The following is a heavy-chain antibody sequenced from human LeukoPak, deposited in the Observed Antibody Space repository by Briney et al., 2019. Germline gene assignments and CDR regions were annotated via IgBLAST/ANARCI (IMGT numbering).Heavy chain of an antibody. J-gene: IGHJ4*02. CDR2: ISSSSSNI. Sequence: GGSLRLSCAASGFTFSSYSMNWVRQAPGKGLEWVSSISSSSSNIYYADSVKGRFTISRDNAKNSLYLQMNSLRAEDTAVYYCARAGAAAPRGSDYWGQGTLVTVSS. CDR1: GFTFSSYS. CDR3: ARAGAAAPRGSDY. D-gene: IGHD2-15*01. V-gene: IGHV3-21*01.